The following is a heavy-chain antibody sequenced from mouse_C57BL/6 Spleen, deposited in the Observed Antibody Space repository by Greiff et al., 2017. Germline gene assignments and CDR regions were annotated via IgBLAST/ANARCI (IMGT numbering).Heavy chain of an antibody. J-gene: IGHJ2*01. V-gene: IGHV1-82*01. CDR2: IYPGDGDT. Sequence: QVQLQQSGPELVKPGASVKISCKASGYAFSSSWMNWVKQRPGKGLEWIGRIYPGDGDTNYNGKFKGKATLTADKSSSTAYMQLSSLTSEDSAVYFCAREPHDYDDYWGQGTTLTVSS. CDR3: AREPHDYDDY. D-gene: IGHD2-4*01. CDR1: GYAFSSSW.